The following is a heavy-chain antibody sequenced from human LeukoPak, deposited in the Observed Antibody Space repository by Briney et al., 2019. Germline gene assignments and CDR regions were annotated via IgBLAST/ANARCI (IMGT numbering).Heavy chain of an antibody. Sequence: PGGSLRLSCAASGFTFSDYYMSWIRQAPGKGLEWVSYISSSSSYTNYADSVKGRFTISRDNAKNSLYLQMNSLRAEDTAVYYCAKDRRVRVVVTAIYFDYWSQGTLVTVSS. CDR1: GFTFSDYY. J-gene: IGHJ4*02. CDR2: ISSSSSYT. D-gene: IGHD2-21*02. V-gene: IGHV3-11*06. CDR3: AKDRRVRVVVTAIYFDY.